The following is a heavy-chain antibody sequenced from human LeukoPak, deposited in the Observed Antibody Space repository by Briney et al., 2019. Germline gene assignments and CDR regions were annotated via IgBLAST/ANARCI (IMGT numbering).Heavy chain of an antibody. D-gene: IGHD3-10*01. V-gene: IGHV3-21*01. CDR3: ASLTMVRGDGMDV. Sequence: GGSLRLSCAASGFTFSSYSMNSVRQAPGKGLEWVSSIRSSSSYIYYADSVKGRFTISRDNAKNSLYLQMNSLRAEDTAVYYCASLTMVRGDGMDVWGQGTTVTVSS. J-gene: IGHJ6*02. CDR1: GFTFSSYS. CDR2: IRSSSSYI.